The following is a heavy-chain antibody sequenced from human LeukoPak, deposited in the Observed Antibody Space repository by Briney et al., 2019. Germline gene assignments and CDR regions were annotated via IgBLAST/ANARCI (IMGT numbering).Heavy chain of an antibody. J-gene: IGHJ5*02. Sequence: SETLSLTCTVSGGSISSYYWSWIRQPPGKGLEWIGYIYYSGSTYYNPSLKSRVTISVDTSKNQFSLKLSSVTAADTAVYYCARDRGDSSGYIRYNWFDPWGQGTLVTVSS. D-gene: IGHD3-22*01. CDR3: ARDRGDSSGYIRYNWFDP. V-gene: IGHV4-59*12. CDR1: GGSISSYY. CDR2: IYYSGST.